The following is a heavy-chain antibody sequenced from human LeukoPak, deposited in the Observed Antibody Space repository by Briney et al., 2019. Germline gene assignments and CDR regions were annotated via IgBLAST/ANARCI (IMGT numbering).Heavy chain of an antibody. V-gene: IGHV1-18*01. CDR3: ARVRGYCSGGSCHPHPPHYYMDV. CDR2: IRDYNGNR. J-gene: IGHJ6*03. D-gene: IGHD2-15*01. CDR1: GYTFTSYG. Sequence: GASVKVSRKASGYTFTSYGISWVRQPPAQGLEWMGWIRDYNGNRNYAQKLQGRVTMTTDTHTSTAYMELRSLRSDDTAVYYCARVRGYCSGGSCHPHPPHYYMDVWGKGTTVTISS.